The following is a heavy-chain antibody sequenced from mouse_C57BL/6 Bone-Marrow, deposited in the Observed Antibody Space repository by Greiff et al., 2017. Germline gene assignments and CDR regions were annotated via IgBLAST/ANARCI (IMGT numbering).Heavy chain of an antibody. V-gene: IGHV6-6*01. CDR1: GFTFSDAW. D-gene: IGHD1-1*01. Sequence: EVKLEESGGGLVQPGGSMKLSCAASGFTFSDAWMDWVRQSPEKGLEWVAEIRNKANNHATYYAASVKGRFTISRDDSKSSVYLQMNSLRAEDTGIYDCTREVDYYCSSYNAMDYWGQGTSVTVSS. J-gene: IGHJ4*01. CDR2: IRNKANNHAT. CDR3: TREVDYYCSSYNAMDY.